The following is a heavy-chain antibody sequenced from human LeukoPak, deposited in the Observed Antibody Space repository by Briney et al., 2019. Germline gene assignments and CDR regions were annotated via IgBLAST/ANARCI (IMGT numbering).Heavy chain of an antibody. CDR1: GYSFTSYW. J-gene: IGHJ4*02. CDR2: IDPSDSYT. CDR3: ARYTTGDFDY. V-gene: IGHV5-10-1*01. Sequence: GESLRISCKASGYSFTSYWISWVGQMPGKGLEWMGRIDPSDSYTNYSPSLQGHVTISADKSISTAYLQWSSLKASDTAMYYCARYTTGDFDYWGQGTLVTVSS. D-gene: IGHD1-1*01.